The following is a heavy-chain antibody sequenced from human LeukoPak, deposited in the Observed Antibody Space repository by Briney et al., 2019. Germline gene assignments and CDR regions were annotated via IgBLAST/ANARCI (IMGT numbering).Heavy chain of an antibody. Sequence: AGGSLRLSCAASGFTFSSYWMSWVRQAPGKGLEWVANIKQDGSEKYYVDSEKGRFTISRDNAKNSLYLQMNSLRAEDTAVYYCARVGRYGDYDYWGRGTLVTVSS. CDR2: IKQDGSEK. D-gene: IGHD4-17*01. V-gene: IGHV3-7*01. CDR3: ARVGRYGDYDY. CDR1: GFTFSSYW. J-gene: IGHJ4*02.